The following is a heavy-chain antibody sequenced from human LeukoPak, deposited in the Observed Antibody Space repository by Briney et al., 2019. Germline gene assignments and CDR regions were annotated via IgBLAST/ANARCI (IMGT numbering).Heavy chain of an antibody. CDR2: FDPQDRET. D-gene: IGHD1-26*01. CDR1: GYTLNELF. CDR3: ATERRPIVGAAFDY. J-gene: IGHJ4*02. Sequence: ASVKVSCKVSGYTLNELFMHWVRQAPGKGLEWMGGFDPQDRETIYAQEFKGRVTMTEDTSTDTGYMELSSLRSEDTAVYYCATERRPIVGAAFDYWGQGTLVTVSS. V-gene: IGHV1-24*01.